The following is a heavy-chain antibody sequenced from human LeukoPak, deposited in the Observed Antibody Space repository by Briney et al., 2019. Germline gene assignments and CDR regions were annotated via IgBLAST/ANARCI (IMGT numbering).Heavy chain of an antibody. CDR2: ITGHGDTT. Sequence: GGSLRLSCEVSGLTYTTYWMNWVRQAPGKGLEWVSGITGHGDTTYYADSVKGRFTISRDNSRNTVYLQMNSLRAEDTAVYYCANDLGWIQLNLGRGQGTLVTVSS. V-gene: IGHV3-23*01. D-gene: IGHD5-18*01. CDR1: GLTYTTYW. CDR3: ANDLGWIQLNLG. J-gene: IGHJ4*02.